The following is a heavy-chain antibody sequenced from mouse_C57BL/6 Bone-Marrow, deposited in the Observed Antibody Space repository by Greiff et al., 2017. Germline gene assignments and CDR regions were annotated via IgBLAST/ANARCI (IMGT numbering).Heavy chain of an antibody. CDR2: IDPENGDT. CDR3: TTNGCDPGGYFDV. CDR1: GFNIKDDY. V-gene: IGHV14-4*01. D-gene: IGHD2-2*01. Sequence: EVQLVESGAELVRPGASVKLSCTASGFNIKDDYMHWVKQRPEQGLEWIGWIDPENGDTEYDSKFQGKATITADTSSNTAYLQLSRLTSEDSAVYYCTTNGCDPGGYFDVWGTGDTVTVSS. J-gene: IGHJ1*03.